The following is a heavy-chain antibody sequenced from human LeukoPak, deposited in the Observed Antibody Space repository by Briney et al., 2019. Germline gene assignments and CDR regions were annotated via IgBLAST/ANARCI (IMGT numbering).Heavy chain of an antibody. D-gene: IGHD1-26*01. V-gene: IGHV1-69*13. CDR3: ASLQAPATIFDY. CDR1: GGTFSSYA. CDR2: IIPIFGTA. J-gene: IGHJ4*02. Sequence: ASVKVSCKASGGTFSSYAISWVRQAPGQGLEWMGGIIPIFGTANYAQKFQGRVSITADESTSTAYMELSSLRSEDTAVYYCASLQAPATIFDYWGQGTLVTVSS.